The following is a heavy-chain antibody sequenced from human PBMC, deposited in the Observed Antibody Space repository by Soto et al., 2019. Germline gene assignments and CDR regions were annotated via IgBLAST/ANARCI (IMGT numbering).Heavy chain of an antibody. V-gene: IGHV4-59*01. CDR1: GGSLTSYY. Sequence: SETLSLTCSVSGGSLTSYYWSWVRQPPGEGLEWIGYIYFTGRAHYSPSLKSRVSMSVDTSKNQLSLTVNSVTAADTAVYYCVRDRDILVVAPDKRRHFSYYGLDVWGQGTTVTVSS. J-gene: IGHJ6*02. CDR3: VRDRDILVVAPDKRRHFSYYGLDV. CDR2: IYFTGRA. D-gene: IGHD2-15*01.